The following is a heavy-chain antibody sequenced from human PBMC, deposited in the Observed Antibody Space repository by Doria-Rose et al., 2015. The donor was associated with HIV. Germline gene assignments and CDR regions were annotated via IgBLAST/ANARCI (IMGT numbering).Heavy chain of an antibody. J-gene: IGHJ4*01. D-gene: IGHD6-13*01. CDR2: IFSDDER. CDR3: ARIKSSRWYHKYYFDF. CDR1: GVSLSSPGMG. Sequence: QVTLKESGPVLVKPTETLTLTCTVSGVSLSSPGMGVSWIRQPPGKALEWLAHIFSDDERSYLTSLKSRLTISRGTSKSQVVLTMTDMDPVDTATYYCARIKSSRWYHKYYFDFWGQGTLVIVSA. V-gene: IGHV2-26*01.